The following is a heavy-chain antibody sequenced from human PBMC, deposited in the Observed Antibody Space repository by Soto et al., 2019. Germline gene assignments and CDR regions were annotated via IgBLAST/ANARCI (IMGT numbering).Heavy chain of an antibody. D-gene: IGHD3-3*01. CDR2: IYYSGST. Sequence: SETLSLTCPVSGGSISSYDWSWIRQPPGKGLEWIGYIYYSGSTNYNPSLKSRVTISVDTSKNQFSLKLSSVTAADTAVYYCARDQGYYDFWSGPSGYYYGMDVWGQGTTVTVSS. CDR3: ARDQGYYDFWSGPSGYYYGMDV. V-gene: IGHV4-59*01. CDR1: GGSISSYD. J-gene: IGHJ6*02.